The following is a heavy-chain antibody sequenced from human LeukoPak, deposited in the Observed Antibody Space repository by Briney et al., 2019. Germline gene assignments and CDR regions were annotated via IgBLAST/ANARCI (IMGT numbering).Heavy chain of an antibody. V-gene: IGHV1-2*02. D-gene: IGHD2-2*01. CDR3: AREGRSAISLDY. CDR2: ITPKSGGT. J-gene: IGHJ4*02. CDR1: GCTFSDHY. Sequence: ASVKVSYKASGCTFSDHYMHWVRQAPGQGLEWMGWITPKSGGTNYAQKFQGRVTMTRDKSINTIYMELSSLTSDDTAVYYCAREGRSAISLDYWGQGTLLTVSS.